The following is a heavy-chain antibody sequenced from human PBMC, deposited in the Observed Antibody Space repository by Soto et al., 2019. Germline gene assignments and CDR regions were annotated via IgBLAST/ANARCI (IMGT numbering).Heavy chain of an antibody. CDR3: ARDTDFGVVITPSFDY. CDR2: ISSSSSTI. V-gene: IGHV3-48*01. Sequence: GGSLRLSCAASGFTFSSYSMNWVRQAPGKGLEWVSYISSSSSTIYYADSVKGRFTISRDNAKNSLYLQMNSPRAEDTAVYYCARDTDFGVVITPSFDYWGQGTLVTVSS. J-gene: IGHJ4*02. CDR1: GFTFSSYS. D-gene: IGHD3-3*01.